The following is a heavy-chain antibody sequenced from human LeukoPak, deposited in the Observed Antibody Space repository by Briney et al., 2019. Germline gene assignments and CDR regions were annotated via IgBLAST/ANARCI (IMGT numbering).Heavy chain of an antibody. Sequence: PSETLSLTCTVSGASISGHYLTWIRQPPGKALEWIGYISYIGSTNYNPSLKSRVTLSVDTSKNLFSLKLRSVTAADTAVYYCVRDQISINALDMWGQGTMVTVSA. CDR1: GASISGHY. CDR3: VRDQISINALDM. CDR2: ISYIGST. V-gene: IGHV4-59*11. J-gene: IGHJ3*02. D-gene: IGHD1-14*01.